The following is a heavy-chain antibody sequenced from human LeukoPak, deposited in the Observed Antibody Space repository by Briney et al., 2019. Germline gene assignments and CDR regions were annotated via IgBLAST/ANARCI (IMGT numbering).Heavy chain of an antibody. CDR3: ARVRDYGSGNGWFDP. V-gene: IGHV1-3*01. J-gene: IGHJ5*02. CDR1: GYTFTSYA. CDR2: INAGNGNT. D-gene: IGHD3-10*01. Sequence: GASVKVSCKTSGYTFTSYAMHWVRQAPGQRLEWMGWINAGNGNTKYSQEFQGRVTITRDTSASTAYMELRSLRSDDTAVYYCARVRDYGSGNGWFDPWGQGTLVTVSS.